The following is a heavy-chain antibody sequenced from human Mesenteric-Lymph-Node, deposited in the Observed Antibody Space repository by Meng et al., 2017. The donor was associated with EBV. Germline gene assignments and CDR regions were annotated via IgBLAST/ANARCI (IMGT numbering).Heavy chain of an antibody. CDR1: GGSFRGYY. Sequence: HQGGPGLLKPSVALSLTCAVMGGSFRGYYWNWIRQPPGKGLEWIGEINDSGSTNYNPSLKSRVTISLDTSKNQFSLKLSSVTAADTAVYYCARLARGDDIWGTYRYFDYWGQGTLVTVSS. J-gene: IGHJ4*02. V-gene: IGHV4-34*01. CDR2: INDSGST. CDR3: ARLARGDDIWGTYRYFDY. D-gene: IGHD3-16*02.